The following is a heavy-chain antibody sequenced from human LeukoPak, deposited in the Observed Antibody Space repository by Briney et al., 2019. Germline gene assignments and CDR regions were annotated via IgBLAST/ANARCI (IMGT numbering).Heavy chain of an antibody. D-gene: IGHD4/OR15-4a*01. Sequence: YLSNGGLTIFYADSVKGRFTISRDNTKNSIFLDMTNLRAEDTAVYYCARDFDYGDYIDFWGQGTLVAVSS. J-gene: IGHJ4*02. CDR3: ARDFDYGDYIDF. V-gene: IGHV3-48*03. CDR2: LSNGGLTI.